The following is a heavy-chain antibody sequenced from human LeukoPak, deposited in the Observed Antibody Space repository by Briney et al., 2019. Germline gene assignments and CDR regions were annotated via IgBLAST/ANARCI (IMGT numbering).Heavy chain of an antibody. J-gene: IGHJ4*02. CDR3: ARVGRGYYDSSGPGY. CDR2: ISSSSSYI. CDR1: GFTFSSYS. V-gene: IGHV3-21*01. Sequence: GGSLRLSCAASGFTFSSYSMNWVRQAPGKGLEWVSSISSSSSYIYYADSVKGRFTISRDNAKNSLYLQMNSLRAEDTAVYYCARVGRGYYDSSGPGYWGRGTLVTVSS. D-gene: IGHD3-22*01.